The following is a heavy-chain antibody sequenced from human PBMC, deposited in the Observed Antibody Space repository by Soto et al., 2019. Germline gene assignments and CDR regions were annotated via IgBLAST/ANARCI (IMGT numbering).Heavy chain of an antibody. V-gene: IGHV3-21*06. CDR2: ISDDSSYI. D-gene: IGHD3-16*01. CDR1: GFMFSAYT. CDR3: ATPYYFNH. Sequence: GGSLRLSCAASGFMFSAYTMNWVRQAPGKGLEWLSSISDDSSYIDYADSLRGRFTVSRDNARNSLYLQIDSLGVEDTAVYYCATPYYFNHWGPGTLVTV. J-gene: IGHJ1*01.